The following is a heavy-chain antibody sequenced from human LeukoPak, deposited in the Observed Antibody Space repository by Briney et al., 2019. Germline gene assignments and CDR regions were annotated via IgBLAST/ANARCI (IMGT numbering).Heavy chain of an antibody. CDR1: GFTFSLYA. Sequence: HPGGSLRLSCAASGFTFSLYAMHCVRQAPGKGLEYVSAISSNGGSTYYANSVKSRFTISRDNSKDTLYLQMGSLRAEDMAIYYCAREERGLAINYWGQGTLVTVSS. D-gene: IGHD3-9*01. CDR3: AREERGLAINY. V-gene: IGHV3-64*01. CDR2: ISSNGGST. J-gene: IGHJ4*02.